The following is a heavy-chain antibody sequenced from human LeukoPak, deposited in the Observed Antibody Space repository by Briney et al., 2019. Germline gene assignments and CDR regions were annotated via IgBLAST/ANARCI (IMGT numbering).Heavy chain of an antibody. J-gene: IGHJ3*02. CDR1: GFTFSDYY. V-gene: IGHV4-59*01. Sequence: GSLRLSCAASGFTFSDYYMSWIRQPPGKGLEWIGYIYYSGSTNYNPSLKSRVTISVDTSKNQFSLKLSSVTAADTAVYYCAREGPQSDAFDIWGQGTMVTVSS. CDR2: IYYSGST. CDR3: AREGPQSDAFDI.